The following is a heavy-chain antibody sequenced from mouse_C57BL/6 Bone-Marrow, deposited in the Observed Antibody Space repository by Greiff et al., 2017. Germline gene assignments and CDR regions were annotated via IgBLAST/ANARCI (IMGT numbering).Heavy chain of an antibody. CDR1: GYTFTSYW. CDR2: IYPGSGST. D-gene: IGHD2-5*01. J-gene: IGHJ1*03. CDR3: ARPYYSNYWYFDV. Sequence: VQLQPPGAELVQPGASVKMSCKASGYTFTSYWITWVKQRPGPGLEWIGDIYPGSGSTNYNEKFKSKATLTVDTSSSPAYMQLSSLTSEDSAVYYCARPYYSNYWYFDVWGTGTTVTVSS. V-gene: IGHV1-55*01.